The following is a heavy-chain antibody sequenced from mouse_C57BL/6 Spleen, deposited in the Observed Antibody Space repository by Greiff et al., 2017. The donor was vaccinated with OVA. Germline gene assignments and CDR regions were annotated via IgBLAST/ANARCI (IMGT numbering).Heavy chain of an antibody. Sequence: VQVVESGPGLVQPSQSLSITCTVSGFSLTSYGVHWVRQSPGKGLEWLGVIWSGGSTDYNAAFISRLSISKDNSKSQVFFKMNSLQADDTAIYYCARKDGCFDYWGQGTTLTVSS. V-gene: IGHV2-2*01. CDR3: ARKDGCFDY. J-gene: IGHJ2*01. D-gene: IGHD1-2*01. CDR1: GFSLTSYG. CDR2: IWSGGST.